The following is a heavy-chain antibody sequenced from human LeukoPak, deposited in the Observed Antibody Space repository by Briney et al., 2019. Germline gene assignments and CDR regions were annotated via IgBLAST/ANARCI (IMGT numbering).Heavy chain of an antibody. J-gene: IGHJ5*02. CDR3: ARFSGNWFDP. D-gene: IGHD7-27*01. Sequence: SGTLSRTCAVSGGSITSTNWWSWVRQPPGEGLEWIGEISHGGSTSYSPSLKSRVTISVDKSKNQFSLKLSSVTAADTAVYYCARFSGNWFDPWGQGSLVTVSS. V-gene: IGHV4-4*02. CDR2: ISHGGST. CDR1: GGSITSTNW.